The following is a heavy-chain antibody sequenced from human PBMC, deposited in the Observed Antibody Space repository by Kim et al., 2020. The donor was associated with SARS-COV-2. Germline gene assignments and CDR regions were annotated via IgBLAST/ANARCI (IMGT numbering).Heavy chain of an antibody. Sequence: PSLKSRVTISVDTSKNQFSLKLSSVTAADTAVYYCARPGYYDSSGYGAFDIWGQGTMVTVSS. V-gene: IGHV4-39*01. D-gene: IGHD3-22*01. J-gene: IGHJ3*02. CDR3: ARPGYYDSSGYGAFDI.